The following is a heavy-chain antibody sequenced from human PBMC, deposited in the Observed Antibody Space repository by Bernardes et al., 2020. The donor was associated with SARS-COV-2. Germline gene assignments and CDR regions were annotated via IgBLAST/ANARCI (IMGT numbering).Heavy chain of an antibody. Sequence: SETLSLTCAVYGGSFSGYYWSWIRQPPGKGLEWIGEINHSGSTNYNPSLKSRVTISVDTSKNQFSLKLSSVTAADTAVYYCARGQGWLQLLLRVDYWGQGTLVTVSS. CDR1: GGSFSGYY. CDR3: ARGQGWLQLLLRVDY. D-gene: IGHD5-12*01. V-gene: IGHV4-34*01. CDR2: INHSGST. J-gene: IGHJ4*02.